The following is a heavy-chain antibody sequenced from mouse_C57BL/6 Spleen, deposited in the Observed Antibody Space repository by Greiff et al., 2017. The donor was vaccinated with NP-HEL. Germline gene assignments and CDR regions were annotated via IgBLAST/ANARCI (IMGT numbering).Heavy chain of an antibody. CDR1: GYSITSGYY. J-gene: IGHJ2*01. Sequence: EVKLQESGPGLVKPSQSLSLTCSVTGYSITSGYYWNWIRQFPGNKLEWMGYISYDGSNNYNPSLKNRISITRDTSKNQFFLKLNSVTTEDTATYYCATFYDGYYDYFDYWGQGTTLTVSS. CDR3: ATFYDGYYDYFDY. V-gene: IGHV3-6*01. CDR2: ISYDGSN. D-gene: IGHD2-3*01.